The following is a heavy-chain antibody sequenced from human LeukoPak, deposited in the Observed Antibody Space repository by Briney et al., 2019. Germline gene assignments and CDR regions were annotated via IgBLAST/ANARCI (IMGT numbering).Heavy chain of an antibody. Sequence: SETLSLTCAVYGGSFSGYYWSWIREPPGKGLEWIGEINHSGSTNYNPSLKSRVTISVDTSKNQFSLKLSSVTAADTAVYYCARGLGYSGSYYCDYRGQGTLVTVSS. CDR1: GGSFSGYY. CDR3: ARGLGYSGSYYCDY. D-gene: IGHD1-26*01. V-gene: IGHV4-34*01. CDR2: INHSGST. J-gene: IGHJ4*02.